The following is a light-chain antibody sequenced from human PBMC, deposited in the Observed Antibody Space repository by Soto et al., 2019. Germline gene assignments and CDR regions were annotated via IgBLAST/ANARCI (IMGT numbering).Light chain of an antibody. CDR1: QSVSSD. Sequence: EIVMTQSPATLSLSQGERATLSCRASQSVSSDLAWYQQKPGQGPRLLIFGASTRAAGIPARFSGSGSGTEFPLTISSLQSEDFAVYHCQQYNNWPTWTFGQGTKV. CDR2: GAS. CDR3: QQYNNWPTWT. V-gene: IGKV3-15*01. J-gene: IGKJ1*01.